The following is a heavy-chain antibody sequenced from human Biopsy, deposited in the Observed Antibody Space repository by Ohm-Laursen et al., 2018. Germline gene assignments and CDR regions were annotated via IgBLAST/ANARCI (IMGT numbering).Heavy chain of an antibody. V-gene: IGHV1-2*02. Sequence: SVTASCKVYRYTFTGDYIHWARQDPGHGIGSQGWMDAIYGDTKFAQKFQGRVTMTRDTSTSTIYMELSSLRSDDTAVYYCAKDLLEWLEASWGQGTLVIVSS. CDR2: MDAIYGDT. J-gene: IGHJ4*02. D-gene: IGHD3-3*01. CDR3: AKDLLEWLEAS. CDR1: RYTFTGDY.